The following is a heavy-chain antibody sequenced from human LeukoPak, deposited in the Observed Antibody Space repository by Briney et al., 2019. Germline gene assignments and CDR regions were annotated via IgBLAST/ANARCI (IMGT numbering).Heavy chain of an antibody. D-gene: IGHD6-6*01. CDR3: ARGRSLLYSSSHLDY. Sequence: SETLSLTCAVYGGSFSGYYWSWLRQPPGKGLEGIGEINHSGSTKYNPCVKSRVTISVDTCKNQFSWRLSSVTAADTAVYYCARGRSLLYSSSHLDYGGQRTLVTVSS. CDR2: INHSGST. V-gene: IGHV4-34*01. CDR1: GGSFSGYY. J-gene: IGHJ4*02.